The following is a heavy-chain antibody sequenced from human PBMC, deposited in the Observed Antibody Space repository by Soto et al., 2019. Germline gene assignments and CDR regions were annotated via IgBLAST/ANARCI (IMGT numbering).Heavy chain of an antibody. CDR1: GYTFSNYG. CDR2: ISGYNGNT. Sequence: QVQLVQSGAEVKKPGASVTVSCKTSGYTFSNYGINWVRQAPGQGLEWMGWISGYNGNTNYAQTGQGRVTMTTDTTTGTVYRELRSLKSDDTAIYYCARFIMVGGWFDPNYYHGMDVWGQGTRVTVSS. V-gene: IGHV1-18*01. J-gene: IGHJ6*02. D-gene: IGHD6-19*01. CDR3: ARFIMVGGWFDPNYYHGMDV.